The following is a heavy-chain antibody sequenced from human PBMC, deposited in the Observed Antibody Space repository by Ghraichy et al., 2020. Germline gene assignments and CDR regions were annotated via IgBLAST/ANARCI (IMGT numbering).Heavy chain of an antibody. CDR1: GFTFSSYA. CDR3: ARSTYYYDSSGGYFDY. J-gene: IGHJ4*02. Sequence: GGSLRLSCAASGFTFSSYAMHWVRQAPGKGLEWVAVISYDGSNKYYADSVKGRFTISRDNSKNTLYLQMNSLRAEDTAVYYCARSTYYYDSSGGYFDYWGQGTLVTVSS. CDR2: ISYDGSNK. D-gene: IGHD3-22*01. V-gene: IGHV3-30*04.